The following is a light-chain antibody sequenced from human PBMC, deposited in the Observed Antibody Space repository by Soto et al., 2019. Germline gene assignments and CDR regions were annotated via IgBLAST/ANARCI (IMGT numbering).Light chain of an antibody. Sequence: DIQMTQSPSSVSASVGDRVTITCRASQAITRSLAWYQQKAGEAPKLLIYAASILQSGVPSRFSGSGCGTEFTLTISRLQPEDFASYYCQQANSFPFTFGPGTKV. CDR2: AAS. V-gene: IGKV1-12*01. CDR1: QAITRS. J-gene: IGKJ3*01. CDR3: QQANSFPFT.